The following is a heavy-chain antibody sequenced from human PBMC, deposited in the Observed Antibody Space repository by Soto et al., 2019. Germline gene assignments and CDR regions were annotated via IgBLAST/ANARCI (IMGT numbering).Heavy chain of an antibody. D-gene: IGHD6-19*01. Sequence: ASLKVSCKASGYTFSGFYMHGGRQAPGQGLEWMGWINPNSGGTKYAEKFQGRVTMTRDTSISTAYVELSRLTSDDTAVYYCASAAVTGTAGLDFWGQGTLVTVSS. CDR1: GYTFSGFY. CDR3: ASAAVTGTAGLDF. CDR2: INPNSGGT. V-gene: IGHV1-2*02. J-gene: IGHJ4*02.